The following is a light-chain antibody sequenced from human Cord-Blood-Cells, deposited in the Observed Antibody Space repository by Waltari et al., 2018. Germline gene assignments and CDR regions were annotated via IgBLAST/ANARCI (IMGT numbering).Light chain of an antibody. V-gene: IGLV2-11*01. CDR1: SSHVGGYNY. Sequence: QSALTQPRSVSGSPGQSVTISCTGTSSHVGGYNYVSWYQQPPGKAPQLMIYDVSKRPSGVPDRFSGSKSGNTASLTISGLQAEDEADYYCCSYAGSYTYVFGTGTKVTVL. J-gene: IGLJ1*01. CDR2: DVS. CDR3: CSYAGSYTYV.